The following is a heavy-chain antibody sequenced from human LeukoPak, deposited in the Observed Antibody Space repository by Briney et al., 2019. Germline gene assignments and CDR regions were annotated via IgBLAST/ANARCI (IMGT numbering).Heavy chain of an antibody. D-gene: IGHD3-3*01. CDR2: IIPILGMA. J-gene: IGHJ4*02. CDR3: ARGRRYDFWSSYWDY. V-gene: IGHV1-69*04. CDR1: GGTFSSYA. Sequence: AASVKVSCKASGGTFSSYAISWVRQAPGQGLEWMGRIIPILGMANYAQKFQGRVTITADKSTSTAYMELSSLRSEDTAVYYCARGRRYDFWSSYWDYWGQGTLVTVSS.